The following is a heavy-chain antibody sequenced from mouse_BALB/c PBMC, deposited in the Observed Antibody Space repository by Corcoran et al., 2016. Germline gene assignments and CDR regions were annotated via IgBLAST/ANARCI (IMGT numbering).Heavy chain of an antibody. V-gene: IGHV1-9*01. D-gene: IGHD6-1*01. J-gene: IGHJ2*01. CDR1: GYTFSSYW. Sequence: QVQLKQSGAELMKPGASVKISCKATGYTFSSYWIEWVKQRPGHGLEWIGEILPGSGSTNYNEKFKGKATFTADTSSNTAYMQLSSLTSEDSAVYYCAASTLFDYWGQGTTLTVSS. CDR3: AASTLFDY. CDR2: ILPGSGST.